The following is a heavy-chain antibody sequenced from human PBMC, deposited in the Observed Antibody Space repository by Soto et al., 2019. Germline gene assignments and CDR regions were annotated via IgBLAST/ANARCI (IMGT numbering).Heavy chain of an antibody. V-gene: IGHV1-18*01. CDR2: ISAYNGNT. J-gene: IGHJ3*02. D-gene: IGHD3-9*01. CDR1: GYTFTSYG. Sequence: ASVKVSCKASGYTFTSYGISWLRQAPGQGLEWMGWISAYNGNTNYAQKLQGRVTMTTDTSTSTAYMELRSLRSDDTAVYYCARDPPKLRYFDWPYSFDIWGQGTMVTVSS. CDR3: ARDPPKLRYFDWPYSFDI.